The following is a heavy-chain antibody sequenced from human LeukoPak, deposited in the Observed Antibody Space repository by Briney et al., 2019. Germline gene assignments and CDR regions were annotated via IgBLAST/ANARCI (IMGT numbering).Heavy chain of an antibody. Sequence: PGGSLRLSCAASGFSFSDFGLHWVRQTPGRGLEWVAVISNDGNKKLYADSVKGRFTASRDNSKSTLYLQMTSLRPDDSSTYHCAKDTGHCGGGDCFFYYFDYWGRGTLVTVSS. J-gene: IGHJ4*02. CDR3: AKDTGHCGGGDCFFYYFDY. CDR2: ISNDGNKK. CDR1: GFSFSDFG. D-gene: IGHD2-21*02. V-gene: IGHV3-30*18.